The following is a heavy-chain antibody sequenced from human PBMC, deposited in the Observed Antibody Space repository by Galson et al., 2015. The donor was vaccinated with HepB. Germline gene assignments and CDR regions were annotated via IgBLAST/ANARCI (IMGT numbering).Heavy chain of an antibody. V-gene: IGHV1-2*06. CDR1: GYTFTGYY. D-gene: IGHD3-9*01. Sequence: SVKVSCKASGYTFTGYYMHWVRQAPGQGLEWMGRINPNSGGTNYAQKFQGRVTMTRDTSISTAYMELSSLRSDDTAVYYCGRSGQIRYFDWTPDYWGQGSLVTVSS. CDR3: GRSGQIRYFDWTPDY. CDR2: INPNSGGT. J-gene: IGHJ4*02.